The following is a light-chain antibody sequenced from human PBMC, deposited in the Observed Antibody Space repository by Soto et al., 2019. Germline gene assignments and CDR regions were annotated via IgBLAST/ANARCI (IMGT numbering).Light chain of an antibody. CDR1: QSISTW. Sequence: DIQMTQSPSTLSASVGDRVTITCRASQSISTWLAWYQQKPGKAPKLLIYKASSLEGGVPSRFSGSGSGTEFNITISSLQPDDFATYYCQQYNNYPLTFGGGIKVDIK. CDR2: KAS. J-gene: IGKJ4*01. V-gene: IGKV1-5*03. CDR3: QQYNNYPLT.